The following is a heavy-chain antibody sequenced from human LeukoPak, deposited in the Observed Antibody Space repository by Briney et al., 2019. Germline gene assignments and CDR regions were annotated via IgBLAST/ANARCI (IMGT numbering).Heavy chain of an antibody. D-gene: IGHD3-16*01. V-gene: IGHV4-38-2*02. CDR3: ARDGADYYYYYMDV. Sequence: PSETLSLTCTVSGYSISSGYYWGWIRQPPGKGLEWIGSIYHSGSTYYNPSLKSRVTISVDTSKNQFSLKLSSVTAADTAVYYCARDGADYYYYYMDVWGKGTTVTISS. CDR2: IYHSGST. CDR1: GYSISSGYY. J-gene: IGHJ6*03.